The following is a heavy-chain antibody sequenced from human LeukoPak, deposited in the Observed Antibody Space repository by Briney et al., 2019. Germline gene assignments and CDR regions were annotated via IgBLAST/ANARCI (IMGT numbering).Heavy chain of an antibody. J-gene: IGHJ6*03. Sequence: ASVKVSCKASGYTFTGYYMHWVRQAPGQGLEWMGWINPNSGGTNYAQKFQGRVTMTRDMSTSTVYMELSSLRSEDTAVYYCARVGGGIVWDYYYMDVWGKGTTVTVSS. CDR1: GYTFTGYY. V-gene: IGHV1-2*02. CDR3: ARVGGGIVWDYYYMDV. D-gene: IGHD3-16*02. CDR2: INPNSGGT.